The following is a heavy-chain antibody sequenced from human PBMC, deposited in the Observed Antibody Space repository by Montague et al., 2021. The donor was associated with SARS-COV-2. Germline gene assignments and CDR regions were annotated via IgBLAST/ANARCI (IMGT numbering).Heavy chain of an antibody. V-gene: IGHV3-48*04. J-gene: IGHJ4*02. CDR3: ARVASEHTAMAPDY. Sequence: SLRLSCAAAGFTFSRYSMNWVRQAPGKGLEWISYISMSETRTQYADSVKGRFTISRDNARNSLYLQMRSLTGGHTAVYYCARVASEHTAMAPDYWGQGTLVTVSS. CDR1: GFTFSRYS. CDR2: ISMSETRT. D-gene: IGHD5-18*01.